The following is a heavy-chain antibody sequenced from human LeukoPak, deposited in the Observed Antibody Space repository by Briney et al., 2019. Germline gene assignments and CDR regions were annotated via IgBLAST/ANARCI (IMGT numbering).Heavy chain of an antibody. D-gene: IGHD6-19*01. CDR1: GYKFTAYN. CDR3: ARVWDASGWSKWFDP. V-gene: IGHV1-2*02. CDR2: VNPDSGDT. Sequence: ASVKVSCKSSGYKFTAYNIHWIRQAPAQGTEWMGWVNPDSGDTNCTQNYEGRLTLTRDTSVSTVYMELSSLTSGDTAVYYCARVWDASGWSKWFDPWAQGTLVTVSS. J-gene: IGHJ5*02.